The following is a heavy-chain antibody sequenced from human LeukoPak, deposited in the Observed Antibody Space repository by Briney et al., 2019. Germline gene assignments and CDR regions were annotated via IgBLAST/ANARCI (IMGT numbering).Heavy chain of an antibody. V-gene: IGHV3-53*01. D-gene: IGHD2-2*02. CDR2: IYSGGST. CDR1: GFTVSSNY. CDR3: AKWANIVVVPAAIGGFDY. J-gene: IGHJ4*02. Sequence: GGSLRLSCAASGFTVSSNYMSWVRQAPGKGLEWVSVIYSGGSTYYADSVKGRFTISRDNSKNTLYLQMNSLRAEDTAVYYCAKWANIVVVPAAIGGFDYWGQGTLVTVSS.